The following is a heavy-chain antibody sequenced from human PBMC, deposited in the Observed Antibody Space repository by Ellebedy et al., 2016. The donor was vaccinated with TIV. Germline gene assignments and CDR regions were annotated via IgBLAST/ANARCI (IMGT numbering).Heavy chain of an antibody. D-gene: IGHD2-21*02. Sequence: GESLKISXAASGFTFSSYAMHWVRQAPGKGLEWVAVISYDGSNKYYADSVKGRLTISRDNSKNTLYLQMNSLRAEDTAVYYCAKAYCGGDCPSGYWGQGTLVTVSS. V-gene: IGHV3-30-3*01. CDR3: AKAYCGGDCPSGY. CDR1: GFTFSSYA. J-gene: IGHJ4*02. CDR2: ISYDGSNK.